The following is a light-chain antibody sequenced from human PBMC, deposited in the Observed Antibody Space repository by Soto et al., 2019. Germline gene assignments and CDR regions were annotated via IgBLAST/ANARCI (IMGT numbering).Light chain of an antibody. V-gene: IGLV3-25*03. CDR1: ALPKQY. Sequence: SYELTQPPSVSVSPGQTARITCSGAALPKQYAYWYQQKPGQAPVLVIYKDSERPSGIPERFSGSSSGTTVTLTISGVQAEDEADYYCQSADSSGTYHVFGSGTQLTVL. CDR3: QSADSSGTYHV. CDR2: KDS. J-gene: IGLJ6*01.